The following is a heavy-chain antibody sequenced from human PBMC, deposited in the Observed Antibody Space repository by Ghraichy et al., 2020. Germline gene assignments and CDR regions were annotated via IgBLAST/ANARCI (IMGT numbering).Heavy chain of an antibody. V-gene: IGHV1-8*01. CDR3: ARFCSRTGCYNSFDH. D-gene: IGHD2-2*02. CDR1: GYTFINYD. Sequence: ASVKVSCKASGYTFINYDINWVRQATGQGLDWMGWMNPNSGNTGYAQKFQDRVTMTRNTSISTAYMELSSLRSDDTAVYYCARFCSRTGCYNSFDHWGQGTLVTVSS. CDR2: MNPNSGNT. J-gene: IGHJ4*02.